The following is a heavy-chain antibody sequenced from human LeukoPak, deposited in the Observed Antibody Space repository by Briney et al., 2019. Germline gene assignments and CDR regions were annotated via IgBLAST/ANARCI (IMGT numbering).Heavy chain of an antibody. D-gene: IGHD5-18*01. V-gene: IGHV3-49*04. Sequence: PGGSLRLSCTASGFTFGDYAMSWVRQAPGKGLEWVGFIRSKAYGGTTEYAASVKGRFTISRDDSKSIAYLQMNSLKTEDTAVYYCTRDNDSGYSYVYLLPYWGQGELVSVSS. CDR2: IRSKAYGGTT. CDR3: TRDNDSGYSYVYLLPY. CDR1: GFTFGDYA. J-gene: IGHJ4*02.